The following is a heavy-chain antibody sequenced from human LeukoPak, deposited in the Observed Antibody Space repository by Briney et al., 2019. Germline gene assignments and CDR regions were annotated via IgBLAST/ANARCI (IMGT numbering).Heavy chain of an antibody. J-gene: IGHJ4*02. CDR2: INPNSGGT. CDR1: GYTFTGYY. D-gene: IGHD3-22*01. CDR3: ARDRDYYDSSPYFDY. Sequence: ASVKVSCKASGYTFTGYYMHWVRQAPGQGLEWMGWINPNSGGTNYAQKFQGRVTMTRDTSISTAYMELSRLRSDDTAVYYCARDRDYYDSSPYFDYWGQGTLVTVSS. V-gene: IGHV1-2*02.